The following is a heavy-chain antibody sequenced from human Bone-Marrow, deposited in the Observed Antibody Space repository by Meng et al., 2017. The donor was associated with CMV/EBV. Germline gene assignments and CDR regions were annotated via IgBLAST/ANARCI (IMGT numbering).Heavy chain of an antibody. D-gene: IGHD5-24*01. V-gene: IGHV3-23*01. Sequence: GESLKISCAASGFTFSNCAMTWVRQAPGKGLEWVSAISGGGDSTYYADSVKGRFTISRDNSKNTLYLQMNSLRAEDTAVYYCVSELQFTYFDYWGQGTLVTVSS. J-gene: IGHJ4*02. CDR1: GFTFSNCA. CDR3: VSELQFTYFDY. CDR2: ISGGGDST.